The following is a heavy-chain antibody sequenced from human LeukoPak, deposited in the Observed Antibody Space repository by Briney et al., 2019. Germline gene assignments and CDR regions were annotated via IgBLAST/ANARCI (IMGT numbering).Heavy chain of an antibody. J-gene: IGHJ4*02. Sequence: ASETLSLTCTLSGGSISTYYWSWIRQPPGKGLEWIGYIYHSGSTNYNPSLKSRVTISVDTSKNQFSLKLSSVTAADTAVYYCARSDWKQQLVPDYFDYWGQGTLVTVSS. D-gene: IGHD6-13*01. CDR1: GGSISTYY. CDR3: ARSDWKQQLVPDYFDY. V-gene: IGHV4-59*01. CDR2: IYHSGST.